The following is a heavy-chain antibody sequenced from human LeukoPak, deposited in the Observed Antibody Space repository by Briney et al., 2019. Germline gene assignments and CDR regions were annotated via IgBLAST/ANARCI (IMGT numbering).Heavy chain of an antibody. D-gene: IGHD4-11*01. CDR1: GFNSSTYD. CDR2: TGTSGDT. CDR3: ARGLPGGLDP. V-gene: IGHV3-13*04. Sequence: PGGSLRLSCAASGFNSSTYDMHWVRQATGKGLEWVSSTGTSGDTYYLGSVKGRFTISRENAKSSLYLQMNSLRAGDTAVYYCARGLPGGLDPWGQGTLVTVSS. J-gene: IGHJ5*02.